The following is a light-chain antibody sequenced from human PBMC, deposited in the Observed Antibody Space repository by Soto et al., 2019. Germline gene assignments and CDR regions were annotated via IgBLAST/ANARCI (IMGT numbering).Light chain of an antibody. CDR2: EVT. CDR1: SSDLGIYNY. J-gene: IGLJ1*01. CDR3: SSYTTTSARV. Sequence: QSVLTQPASVSGSPGQSIAISCSGSSSDLGIYNYVSWYQQHPGKVFKLIIFEVTNRPSGVSNRFSGSKSGNTASLTISGLQAEDEADYYCSSYTTTSARVFGTGTKVTVL. V-gene: IGLV2-14*01.